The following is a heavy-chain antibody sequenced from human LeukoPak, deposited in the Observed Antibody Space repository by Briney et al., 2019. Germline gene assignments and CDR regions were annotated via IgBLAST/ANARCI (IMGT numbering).Heavy chain of an antibody. CDR2: IYYSRST. V-gene: IGHV4-31*03. Sequence: PSETLSLTGTVSGGSISSGGYYWSWIRQHPGQGLEWIGYIYYSRSTYYNPSLKRRATISVDTSKNQCALKLSSVPAADTAVYYCARTYGSRHNSLDPWGQRTLPTVPS. J-gene: IGHJ5*02. CDR3: ARTYGSRHNSLDP. D-gene: IGHD3-10*01. CDR1: GGSISSGGYY.